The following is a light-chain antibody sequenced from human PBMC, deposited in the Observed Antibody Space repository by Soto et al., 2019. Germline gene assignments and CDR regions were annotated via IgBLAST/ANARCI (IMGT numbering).Light chain of an antibody. CDR2: GAS. V-gene: IGKV3-15*01. CDR3: QENNDWRFT. Sequence: EIVMTQSPATLSVSPGERATLSCRASQSVGGNLAWYQQRPGQAPRLLIYGASTRATGIPARFSGSGSGTEFTLTISSLQSEDFAVYYCQENNDWRFTFGPGTKVHIK. CDR1: QSVGGN. J-gene: IGKJ3*01.